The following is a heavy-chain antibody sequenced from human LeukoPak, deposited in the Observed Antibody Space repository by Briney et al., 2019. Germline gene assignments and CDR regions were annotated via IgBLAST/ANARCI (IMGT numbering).Heavy chain of an antibody. Sequence: GGSLRLSCAASGFTFSSYAMHWVRQAPGKGLEYVSAISSNGGSTYYANSVKGRFTISRDNSKNTLYLQMGSLRAEDMAVYYCARGPTDYYYYYMDVWGNGTTVTVSS. CDR3: ARGPTDYYYYYMDV. CDR2: ISSNGGST. J-gene: IGHJ6*03. CDR1: GFTFSSYA. V-gene: IGHV3-64*01.